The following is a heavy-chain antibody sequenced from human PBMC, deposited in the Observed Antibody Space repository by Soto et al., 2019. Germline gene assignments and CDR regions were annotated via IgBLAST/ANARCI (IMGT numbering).Heavy chain of an antibody. J-gene: IGHJ3*02. CDR1: GFTVSSNS. V-gene: IGHV3-66*01. CDR2: IYSGGTT. Sequence: EVQVVESGGDLVQRGGSLRLSCAASGFTVSSNSMNWVRQAPGKGLEWVSVIYSGGTTYYADSVKGRFTISRDNPKNTLHLQMNSLRAEDTAVYYCARDEKGAFDIWGQGTMVTVSS. CDR3: ARDEKGAFDI.